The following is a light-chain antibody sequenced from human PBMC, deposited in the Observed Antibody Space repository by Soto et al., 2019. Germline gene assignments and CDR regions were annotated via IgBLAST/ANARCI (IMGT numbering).Light chain of an antibody. V-gene: IGKV3-20*01. J-gene: IGKJ1*01. CDR2: GAS. Sequence: IVLTPSPGTLSLSPGERATLSCRASQRVSSNYLAWYQQKPGQAPRLLIYGASSRATGIPDRFSGSGSGTDFTLTITRLEPEDFAVYYCQQYGGSSGTFGQGTKVELK. CDR1: QRVSSNY. CDR3: QQYGGSSGT.